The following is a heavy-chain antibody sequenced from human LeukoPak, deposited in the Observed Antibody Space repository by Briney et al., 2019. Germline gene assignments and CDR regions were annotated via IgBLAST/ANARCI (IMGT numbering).Heavy chain of an antibody. V-gene: IGHV1-46*01. CDR1: GYTFTSYY. CDR2: INPSGGST. J-gene: IGHJ3*02. Sequence: ASVKVSCKASGYTFTSYYMHWVRQAPGQGLEWMGIINPSGGSTGYAQKFQGRVTMTRDTSTSTVYMELNSLRSEDTAVYYCAREAGGSYSIPQSDAFDIWGQGTMATVSS. D-gene: IGHD1-26*01. CDR3: AREAGGSYSIPQSDAFDI.